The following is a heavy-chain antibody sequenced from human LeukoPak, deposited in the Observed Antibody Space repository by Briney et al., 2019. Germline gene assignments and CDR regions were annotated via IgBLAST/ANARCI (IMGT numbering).Heavy chain of an antibody. CDR3: ARDLFSPKEQVQLDY. CDR1: GYTFTSYG. V-gene: IGHV1-18*01. J-gene: IGHJ4*02. D-gene: IGHD1-1*01. Sequence: ASVKVSCKASGYTFTSYGISWVRQAPGQGLEWMGWISAYNGNTNYAQKLQGRVTMTTDTSTSTAYMELRSLRSDDTAVYYCARDLFSPKEQVQLDYWGRGTLVTVSS. CDR2: ISAYNGNT.